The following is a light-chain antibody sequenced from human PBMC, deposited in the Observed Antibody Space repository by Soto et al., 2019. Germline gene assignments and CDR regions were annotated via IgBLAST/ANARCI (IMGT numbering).Light chain of an antibody. Sequence: AIQMTQSPSSLSASVGDRVTMSCRASQGIRSDLGWYQQKPGKAPKLLIYAASTLQSGVPSRFSGSGSGTDFTLTISSQQPEDLATYYCLQDYKYPRTFGQGTKVEIK. CDR2: AAS. CDR1: QGIRSD. V-gene: IGKV1-6*02. J-gene: IGKJ1*01. CDR3: LQDYKYPRT.